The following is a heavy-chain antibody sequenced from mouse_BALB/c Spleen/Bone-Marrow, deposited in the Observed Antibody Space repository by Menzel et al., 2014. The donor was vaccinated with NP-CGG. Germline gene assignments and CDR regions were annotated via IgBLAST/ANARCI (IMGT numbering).Heavy chain of an antibody. D-gene: IGHD1-1*01. CDR1: GFDFSRYW. CDR3: ARLDYYDYLNY. V-gene: IGHV4-1*02. J-gene: IGHJ2*01. CDR2: INPESRTI. Sequence: EVKLVESGGGLVQPGGSLKLSCAASGFDFSRYWMSWVRQAPGKGLEWIGEINPESRTINYSPSLKDKFIISRDNAKNTLYLRLNRVRSEDTALYYYARLDYYDYLNYWGQGATLTVSS.